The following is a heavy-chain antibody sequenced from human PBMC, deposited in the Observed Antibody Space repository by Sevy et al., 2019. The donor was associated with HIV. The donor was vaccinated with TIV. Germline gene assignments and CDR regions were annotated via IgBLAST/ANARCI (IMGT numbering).Heavy chain of an antibody. CDR2: IYSGGST. CDR3: ARDRNTAMVIGMDV. V-gene: IGHV3-53*01. J-gene: IGHJ6*02. D-gene: IGHD5-18*01. CDR1: GVIVSSNY. Sequence: GGSLRLSCAASGVIVSSNYMSWVRQAPGKGLEWVSVIYSGGSTYYADSVKGRLTISRDNSKNTLYLQMNSLRAEDTAVYYCARDRNTAMVIGMDVWGQGTTVTVSS.